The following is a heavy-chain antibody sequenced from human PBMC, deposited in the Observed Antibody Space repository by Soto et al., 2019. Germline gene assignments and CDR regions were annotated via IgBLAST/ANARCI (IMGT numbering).Heavy chain of an antibody. CDR3: AREVGDYYGSGRYYGMDV. J-gene: IGHJ6*02. Sequence: PGAGPGLVKPFQALSPTCPFPCCPLKRGGYLLGRVRQPPGKGPEWIGYIYYSGSTYYNPSLKSRVTISVDTSKNQFSLKLSSVTAADTAVYYCAREVGDYYGSGRYYGMDVWGQGTTVTVSS. CDR2: IYYSGST. D-gene: IGHD3-10*01. CDR1: CCPLKRGGYL. V-gene: IGHV4-31*03.